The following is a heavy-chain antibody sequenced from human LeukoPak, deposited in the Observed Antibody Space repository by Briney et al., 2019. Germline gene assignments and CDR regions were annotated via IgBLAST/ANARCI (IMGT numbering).Heavy chain of an antibody. CDR1: GGTFSSYA. CDR3: ARSNWDIVGAASFDP. J-gene: IGHJ5*02. D-gene: IGHD1-26*01. CDR2: IIPILGIA. Sequence: ASVKVSCKASGGTFSSYAISRVRQAPGQGLEWMGRIIPILGIANYAQKFQGRVTITADKSTSTAYMELSSLRSEDTAVYYCARSNWDIVGAASFDPWGQGTLVTVSS. V-gene: IGHV1-69*04.